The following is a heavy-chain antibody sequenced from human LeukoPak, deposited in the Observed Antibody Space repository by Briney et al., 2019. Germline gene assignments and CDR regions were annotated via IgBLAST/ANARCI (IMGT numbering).Heavy chain of an antibody. CDR1: GGSINSGNYY. Sequence: SETLSLTCTVSGGSINSGNYYWTWIRQPAGKGLEWIGRFFATGSTSSSHNPSLSGRASISVATSKNQFSLELNSVTAADSAVYFCARGIVSPRFYDYMDVWGKGTTVTVSS. CDR2: FFATGST. D-gene: IGHD1-26*01. CDR3: ARGIVSPRFYDYMDV. J-gene: IGHJ6*03. V-gene: IGHV4-61*02.